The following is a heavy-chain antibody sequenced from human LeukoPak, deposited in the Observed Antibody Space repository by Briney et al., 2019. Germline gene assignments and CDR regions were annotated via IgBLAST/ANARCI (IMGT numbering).Heavy chain of an antibody. Sequence: GGSLRLSCAASGFTVSSNYMSWVRQAPGKGLEWVSVLYSGGSTYYADSVKDRFTISRDNSKNTMYLQLSSLRVDDTAVYFCAKDRGYDFSYGMDDWGEGTTVIVSS. D-gene: IGHD5-12*01. CDR2: LYSGGST. V-gene: IGHV3-53*01. J-gene: IGHJ6*01. CDR1: GFTVSSNY. CDR3: AKDRGYDFSYGMDD.